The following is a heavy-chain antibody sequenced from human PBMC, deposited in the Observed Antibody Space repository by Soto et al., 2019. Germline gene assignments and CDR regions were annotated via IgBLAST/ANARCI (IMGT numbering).Heavy chain of an antibody. V-gene: IGHV4-4*02. CDR1: GGSVSSGHW. CDR2: IHHSGGT. J-gene: IGHJ4*02. Sequence: QVQLQESGPGLVRPSGTLSLTCAVSGGSVSSGHWWSWVRQPPGKGLEWIGEIHHSGGTNYNPSLKXXVXIXXDNSNNQCSPSLTSVTAADTAVYYCARNAAYNQDCWGQGTLVTVSS. D-gene: IGHD1-1*01. CDR3: ARNAAYNQDC.